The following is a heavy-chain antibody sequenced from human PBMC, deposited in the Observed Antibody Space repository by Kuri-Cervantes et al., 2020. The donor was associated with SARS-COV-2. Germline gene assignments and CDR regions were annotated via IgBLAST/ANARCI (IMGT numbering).Heavy chain of an antibody. D-gene: IGHD2-21*01. V-gene: IGHV1-69*13. Sequence: SVKVSCKASRGTFNTHIINWLRQAPGQGLEWMGGIRPVFGAPYYAQKFQGRVTIAADESTSTVHMELGSLNSEDTAIYYCARETGDGKMGIDPWGQGTLVTVSS. CDR1: RGTFNTHI. CDR2: IRPVFGAP. CDR3: ARETGDGKMGIDP. J-gene: IGHJ5*02.